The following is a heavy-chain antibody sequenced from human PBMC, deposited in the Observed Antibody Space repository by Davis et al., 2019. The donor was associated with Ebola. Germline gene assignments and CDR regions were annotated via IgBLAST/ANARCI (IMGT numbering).Heavy chain of an antibody. J-gene: IGHJ6*02. D-gene: IGHD7-27*01. CDR1: GGTLSKYA. CDR3: AWGSSSYYYYGMDV. CDR2: IIPISRTS. V-gene: IGHV1-69*13. Sequence: SVKVSCKASGGTLSKYAISWVRQAPGQGLEWMGGIIPISRTSNYAQKFQGRVTITADESTNTAYMELSSLRSEDTAVYYCAWGSSSYYYYGMDVWGQGTTVTVSS.